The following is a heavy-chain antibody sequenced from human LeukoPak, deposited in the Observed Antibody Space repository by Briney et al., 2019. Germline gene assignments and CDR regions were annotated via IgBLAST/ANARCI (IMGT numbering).Heavy chain of an antibody. J-gene: IGHJ6*03. V-gene: IGHV3-30*02. Sequence: GGSLRLSFAASGFTLSSYGMHWVRQAPGKGPEWVAFIRYDGNKKYYEDPVKGRFTISRDNSKNTLYLQMNSLRAEDTAVYYCAKGPSSTSPYYYYYYYMDVWGKGTTVTVSS. CDR1: GFTLSSYG. CDR3: AKGPSSTSPYYYYYYYMDV. D-gene: IGHD2-2*01. CDR2: IRYDGNKK.